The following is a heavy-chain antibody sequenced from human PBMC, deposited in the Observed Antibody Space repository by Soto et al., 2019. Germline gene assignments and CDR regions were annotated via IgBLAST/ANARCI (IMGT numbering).Heavy chain of an antibody. D-gene: IGHD5-12*01. Sequence: GGSLRLSCAASGFTFSSYAMSWVRQAPGKGLEWVSAISGSGGSTYYADSVKGRFTISRDNSKNTLYLQMNSLRAEDTAVYYCPRGYSGYETEFDYWGQGTLVTVSS. J-gene: IGHJ4*02. CDR3: PRGYSGYETEFDY. V-gene: IGHV3-23*01. CDR2: ISGSGGST. CDR1: GFTFSSYA.